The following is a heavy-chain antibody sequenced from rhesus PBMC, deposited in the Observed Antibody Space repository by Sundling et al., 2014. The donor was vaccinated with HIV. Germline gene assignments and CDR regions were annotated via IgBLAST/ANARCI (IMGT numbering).Heavy chain of an antibody. J-gene: IGHJ5-2*01. V-gene: IGHV4S10*01. CDR1: GGSISSDC. CDR2: IYGGSRST. Sequence: QVQLQESGPGLVKPSETLTLTCAISGGSISSDCWSWIRQSPGKGLEWIGYIYGGSRSTNYNRSLKSRVTISKDTSKNQFSLKLSSVTAADTAVYYCARHRGYCTSGSCYVLDCDVWGQ. D-gene: IGHD2-2*01. CDR3: ARHRGYCTSGSCYVLDCDV.